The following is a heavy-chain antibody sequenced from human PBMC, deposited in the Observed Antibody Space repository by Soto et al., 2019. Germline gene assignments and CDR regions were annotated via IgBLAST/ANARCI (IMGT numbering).Heavy chain of an antibody. CDR1: GASITSGSYS. CDR3: ARGGALRPNGHVPFDY. CDR2: IHVTGYT. Sequence: PSETLSLTCTVSGASITSGSYSWSWIRQAPGKGLEWIGNIHVTGYTAFSPSLKRRVTMSVDTSKNQFSLNVNSVTAADTAVYFCARGGALRPNGHVPFDYWGQGSLVTVSS. D-gene: IGHD1-26*01. V-gene: IGHV4-30-2*01. J-gene: IGHJ4*02.